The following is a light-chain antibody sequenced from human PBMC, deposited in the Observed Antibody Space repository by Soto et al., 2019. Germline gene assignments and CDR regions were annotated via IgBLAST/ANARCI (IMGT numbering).Light chain of an antibody. Sequence: EIVLTQSPGTLSLSPGERATLSCRASQSVSSSYLAWYQQKPGQAPSLLIHGASRRATGIPDRFSGSGSGTDFTLTISRLEPEDFAVYYCQQYDSSPITFVQGTRLEI. J-gene: IGKJ5*01. CDR2: GAS. CDR1: QSVSSSY. CDR3: QQYDSSPIT. V-gene: IGKV3-20*01.